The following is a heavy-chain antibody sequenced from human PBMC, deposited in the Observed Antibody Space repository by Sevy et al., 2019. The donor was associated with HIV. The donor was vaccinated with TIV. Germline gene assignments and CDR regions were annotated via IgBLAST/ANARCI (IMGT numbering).Heavy chain of an antibody. J-gene: IGHJ6*02. CDR1: GGTFSSDA. CDR2: IIPMFGTA. V-gene: IGHV1-69*13. Sequence: ASVKVSCKASGGTFSSDAISWVRQAPGQGLEWMGGIIPMFGTANYAQKFQRRVTIAAEESTSTAYMDLSSLRSEDTAVYYGARGRRLSGGNDYYYYYGMDVWGQGTTVIVSS. D-gene: IGHD2-15*01. CDR3: ARGRRLSGGNDYYYYYGMDV.